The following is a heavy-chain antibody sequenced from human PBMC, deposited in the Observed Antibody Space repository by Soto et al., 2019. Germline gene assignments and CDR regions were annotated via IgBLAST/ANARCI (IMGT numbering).Heavy chain of an antibody. CDR1: GFTSSSYW. D-gene: IGHD3-22*01. Sequence: EVQLVESGGGLVQPGGSLRLSCAASGFTSSSYWIHWVRQAPGKGLVWVSRISNDGSSTNYADSVKGRFTISRDNAKNKVYLQMNSLRAEDTAVYYCARDTYYADSSDHFSADAFDIWGQGTMVTVSS. CDR2: ISNDGSST. CDR3: ARDTYYADSSDHFSADAFDI. J-gene: IGHJ3*02. V-gene: IGHV3-74*01.